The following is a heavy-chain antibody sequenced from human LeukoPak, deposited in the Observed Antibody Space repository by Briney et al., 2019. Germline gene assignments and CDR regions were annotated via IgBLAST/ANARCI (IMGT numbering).Heavy chain of an antibody. Sequence: GGSLRLSCAASGFTFSYYGMHWVRQAPGKGLEWAALISYDGSYKYYADSVKGRVTISRDNSKNTLSLQMNSLRAEDTAVYYCAKDWGYSSSQGYYFDYWGQGTLVTVSS. J-gene: IGHJ4*02. CDR2: ISYDGSYK. D-gene: IGHD6-13*01. V-gene: IGHV3-30*18. CDR3: AKDWGYSSSQGYYFDY. CDR1: GFTFSYYG.